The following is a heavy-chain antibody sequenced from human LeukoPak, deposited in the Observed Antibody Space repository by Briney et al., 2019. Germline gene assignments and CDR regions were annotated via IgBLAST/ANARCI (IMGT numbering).Heavy chain of an antibody. CDR2: IYTSGST. D-gene: IGHD3-22*01. CDR1: GGSISSGSYY. CDR3: VATMNLDYYYMDV. Sequence: SETLSLTCTVPGGSISSGSYYWSWIRQSAGKGLEWIGRIYTSGSTNYNPSLKSRVTMSVHTSKNQFSLKLTSVTAADTAMYYCVATMNLDYYYMDVWGKGTTVTVSS. V-gene: IGHV4-61*02. J-gene: IGHJ6*03.